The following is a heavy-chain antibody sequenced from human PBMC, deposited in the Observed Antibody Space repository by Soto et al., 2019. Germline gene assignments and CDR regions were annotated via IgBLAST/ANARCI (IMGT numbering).Heavy chain of an antibody. Sequence: ESGGGSVQPGGSLRLSCAASGFTFSSYGMTFSSYAMSWVRQAPGKGLEWVSVIYSGGSTYYADSVKGRFTISRDNSKNTLYLQMNSLRAEDTAVYYCASAPALYWGQGTLVTVSS. J-gene: IGHJ4*02. V-gene: IGHV3-66*01. CDR1: GFTFSSYGMTFSSYA. CDR3: ASAPALY. CDR2: IYSGGST.